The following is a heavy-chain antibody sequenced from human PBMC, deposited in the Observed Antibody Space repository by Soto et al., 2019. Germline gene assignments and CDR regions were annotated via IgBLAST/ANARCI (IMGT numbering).Heavy chain of an antibody. CDR1: GGSFSDFA. V-gene: IGHV1-69*01. CDR3: ARGGIVAVPAALSSYDDYTNYRFDT. J-gene: IGHJ4*02. D-gene: IGHD4-4*01. Sequence: QVQLAQSGAEVRKPGSSVKVSCRASGGSFSDFAFSWVRQAPGQGLEWMGGTIPMFAATKYAQRFQGRITSNAGASTRTVYLALSSLTSDDSAVYYCARGGIVAVPAALSSYDDYTNYRFDTWGQGTLVSVSS. CDR2: TIPMFAAT.